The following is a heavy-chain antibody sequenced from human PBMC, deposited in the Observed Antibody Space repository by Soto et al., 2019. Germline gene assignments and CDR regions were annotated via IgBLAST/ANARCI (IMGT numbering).Heavy chain of an antibody. Sequence: ASVKVSCKVSGYTLTELSMHWVRQAPGKGREGMGGFDPEDGETIYAHKFQGRVTMTEDTSTDTAYMELSSLRSEDTAVYYCATSVILGTGNIVVVPGAPYQALNGMDVWGQGTTVTVSS. CDR1: GYTLTELS. CDR2: FDPEDGET. D-gene: IGHD2-2*01. CDR3: ATSVILGTGNIVVVPGAPYQALNGMDV. J-gene: IGHJ6*02. V-gene: IGHV1-24*01.